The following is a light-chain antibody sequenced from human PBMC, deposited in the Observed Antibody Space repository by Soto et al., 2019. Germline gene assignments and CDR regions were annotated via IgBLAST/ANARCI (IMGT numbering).Light chain of an antibody. CDR3: QQRSDWPFT. CDR1: QSVLYSSDKKNY. Sequence: DIVLTQSPDSLAVSLGERATINCKSSQSVLYSSDKKNYLAWYQQKPGQPPKLITYWASTRGSGVPDRFSGSGSGTDFTLTISSLEPEDFAIYYCQQRSDWPFTFGPGTKVDIK. CDR2: WAS. V-gene: IGKV4-1*01. J-gene: IGKJ3*01.